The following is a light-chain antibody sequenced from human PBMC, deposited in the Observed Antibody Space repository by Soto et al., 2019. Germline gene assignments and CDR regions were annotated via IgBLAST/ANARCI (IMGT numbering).Light chain of an antibody. CDR3: QQYGSPPRT. V-gene: IGKV3-20*01. Sequence: EIVLTQSPGTLSLSPGERATLSCRASQSVSSNLLAWYQQKPGQAPRLLIYGATNRATGIPDRFSGSGSGTDFSITISRTEPEDFAAYYCQQYGSPPRTFGQGTQEAIK. CDR1: QSVSSNL. J-gene: IGKJ1*01. CDR2: GAT.